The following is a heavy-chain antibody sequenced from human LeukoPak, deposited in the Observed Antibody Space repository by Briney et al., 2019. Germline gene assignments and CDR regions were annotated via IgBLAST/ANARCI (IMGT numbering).Heavy chain of an antibody. CDR2: IKQDGSEK. J-gene: IGHJ3*02. D-gene: IGHD2-21*01. CDR1: GFTFSSYW. V-gene: IGHV3-7*01. CDR3: ARERGTYCGGDCFLNAFNI. Sequence: PGGSLRLSCAASGFTFSSYWMSWVRQAPGKGLEWVANIKQDGSEKYYVDSVKGRFTISRDNAKNSLYLQMNSLRAEDTAVYYCARERGTYCGGDCFLNAFNIWGQGTMVTVSS.